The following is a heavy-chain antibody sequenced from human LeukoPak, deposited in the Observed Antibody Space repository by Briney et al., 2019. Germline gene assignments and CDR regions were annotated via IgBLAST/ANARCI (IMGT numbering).Heavy chain of an antibody. CDR1: GFTFSSYA. V-gene: IGHV3-23*01. CDR3: AKSEAGYSYGPYYYYYGMDV. D-gene: IGHD5-18*01. CDR2: ISGSGGST. Sequence: SGGSLRLSCAASGFTFSSYAMSWVRQAPGKGMEWVSAISGSGGSTYYADSVKGRFTISRDNSKNTLYLQMNSLRAEDTAVYYCAKSEAGYSYGPYYYYYGMDVWGQGTTVTVSS. J-gene: IGHJ6*02.